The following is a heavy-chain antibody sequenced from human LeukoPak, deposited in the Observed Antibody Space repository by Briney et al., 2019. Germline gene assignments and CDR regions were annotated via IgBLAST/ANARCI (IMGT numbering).Heavy chain of an antibody. D-gene: IGHD1-1*01. CDR1: GFTVSNNY. V-gene: IGHV3-53*05. J-gene: IGHJ6*02. CDR2: IYSGGST. Sequence: GGSLRLSCTASGFTVSNNYVNWVRQAPGKGLEWVSVIYSGGSTYYADSVKGRFTISRDNSKNSLYLQMNSLRTEDTALYYCAKGVPFKTNYYYYGMDVWGQGTTVTVSS. CDR3: AKGVPFKTNYYYYGMDV.